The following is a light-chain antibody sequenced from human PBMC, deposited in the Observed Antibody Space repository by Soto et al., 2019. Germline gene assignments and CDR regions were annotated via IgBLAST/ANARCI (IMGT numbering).Light chain of an antibody. V-gene: IGKV3-15*01. J-gene: IGKJ2*01. CDR2: GAT. CDR3: QQYNNWPYT. CDR1: QSVSSN. Sequence: EIVMTQSPATLSVSPGERATLACRASQSVSSNLAWYQLKPGQAPRRLIYGATTRANGIPARFSGSGSGTEFTLTISTLQSEDFAVYYCQQYNNWPYTFGQGTKLYIK.